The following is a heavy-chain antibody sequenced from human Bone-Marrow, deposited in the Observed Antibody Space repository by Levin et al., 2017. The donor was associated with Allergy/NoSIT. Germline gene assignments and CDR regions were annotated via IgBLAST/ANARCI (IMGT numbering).Heavy chain of an antibody. J-gene: IGHJ6*02. V-gene: IGHV3-15*01. Sequence: PGGSLRLSCAGSGITLKNVWMSWVRQAPGKGLEWVGQIKSETDGGTRDYAAPVKGRFTISRHEPKNTVYLHMKNPKSEDTAVYYCATADPSSGNYDWNGLDVWAPGTAVTVSS. D-gene: IGHD3-22*01. CDR2: IKSETDGGTR. CDR3: ATADPSSGNYDWNGLDV. CDR1: GITLKNVW.